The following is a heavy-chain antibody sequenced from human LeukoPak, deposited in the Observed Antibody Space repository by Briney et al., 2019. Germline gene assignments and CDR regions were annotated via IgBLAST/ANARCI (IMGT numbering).Heavy chain of an antibody. CDR1: GYTFTGYY. CDR2: INPNSGGT. D-gene: IGHD5-12*01. V-gene: IGHV1-2*02. J-gene: IGHJ4*02. Sequence: ASVKVSCKASGYTFTGYYMHWVRQAPGQGLEWMGWINPNSGGTNYAQKFQGRVTMTRDTSISTAYMELSRLRSDDTAVYYCARECGATSCEGWWGQGTLVTVSS. CDR3: ARECGATSCEGW.